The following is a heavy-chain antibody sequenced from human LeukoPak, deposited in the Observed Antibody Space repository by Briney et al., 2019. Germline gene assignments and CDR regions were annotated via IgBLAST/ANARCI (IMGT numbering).Heavy chain of an antibody. CDR1: GFTFSSYA. D-gene: IGHD6-13*01. CDR3: ARDLTIAAANYYFDN. CDR2: IANDGKDK. V-gene: IGHV3-30*04. J-gene: IGHJ4*02. Sequence: GRSLRLSCAASGFTFSSYAMHWVRQAPGKGLEWVAVIANDGKDKHNADSVKGRFTISRDNPKNTLYLQMNSLRAEDTAMYYCARDLTIAAANYYFDNWGQGTLVTVSS.